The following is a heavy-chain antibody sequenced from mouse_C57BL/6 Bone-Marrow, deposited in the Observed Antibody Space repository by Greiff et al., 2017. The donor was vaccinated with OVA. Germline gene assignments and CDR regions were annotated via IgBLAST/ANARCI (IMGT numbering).Heavy chain of an antibody. D-gene: IGHD2-3*01. CDR3: APYDGYYAMDY. J-gene: IGHJ4*01. CDR1: GYTFTDYN. V-gene: IGHV1-22*01. Sequence: EVKLMESGPELVKPGASVKMSCKASGYTFTDYNMHWVKQSHGKSLEWIGYINPNNGGTSYNQKFKGKATLTVNKSSSTAYMELRSLTSEDSAVYYCAPYDGYYAMDYWGQGTSVTVSS. CDR2: INPNNGGT.